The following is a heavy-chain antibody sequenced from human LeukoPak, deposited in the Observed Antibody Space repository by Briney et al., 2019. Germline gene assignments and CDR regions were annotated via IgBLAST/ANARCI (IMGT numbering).Heavy chain of an antibody. CDR1: GGSISSGSYY. CDR3: AREEGDFDYYDSSGYFLIDY. CDR2: IYTSGST. D-gene: IGHD3-22*01. V-gene: IGHV4-61*02. Sequence: SETLSLTCTVSGGSISSGSYYWSWIRQPAGKGLEWIGRIYTSGSTNYNPSLKSRVTISVDTSKNQFSLKLSSVTAADTAVYYCAREEGDFDYYDSSGYFLIDYWGQGTLVTVSS. J-gene: IGHJ4*02.